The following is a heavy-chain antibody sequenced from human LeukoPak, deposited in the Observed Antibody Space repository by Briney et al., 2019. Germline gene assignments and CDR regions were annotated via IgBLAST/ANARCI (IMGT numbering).Heavy chain of an antibody. CDR3: ARSQSGVFDV. CDR2: MNSDGTSI. J-gene: IGHJ3*01. CDR1: GFTFTNYW. Sequence: GGSLRLSCVVSGFTFTNYWMQWVRQVPGKGLVWVARMNSDGTSIIHADSVKGRFTISRDNAENTLYLQMDSLRPEDTALYYCARSQSGVFDVWGQGTMVIVSS. V-gene: IGHV3-74*01. D-gene: IGHD2-15*01.